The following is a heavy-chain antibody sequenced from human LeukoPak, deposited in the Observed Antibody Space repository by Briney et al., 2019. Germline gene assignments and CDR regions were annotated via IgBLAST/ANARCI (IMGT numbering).Heavy chain of an antibody. V-gene: IGHV1-46*01. CDR1: GYTFTSYY. CDR2: INPSGGST. CDR3: ARGTTPYYDFWSGYYSYYYGMDV. J-gene: IGHJ6*02. Sequence: GASVKVSCKASGYTFTSYYMHWVRQAPGQGLEWMGIINPSGGSTSYAQKFQGRVTMTRNTSISTAYMELSSLRSEDTAVYYCARGTTPYYDFWSGYYSYYYGMDVWGQGTTVTVSS. D-gene: IGHD3-3*01.